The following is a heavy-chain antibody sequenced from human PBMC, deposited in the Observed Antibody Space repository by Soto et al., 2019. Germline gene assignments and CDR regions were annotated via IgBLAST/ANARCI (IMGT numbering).Heavy chain of an antibody. CDR2: IYNSGGT. Sequence: QLQLQESGSGLVKPSQTLSLTCAVSGGSISSGDYCWSWIRQPAGKGLEWIGYIYNSGGTYYNPSLKSRVTISVDRSKNQFSLKLSSVTAAETAVYYCARVVVAAKGGWFDPWGQGTRVTVSS. CDR3: ARVVVAAKGGWFDP. CDR1: GGSISSGDYC. D-gene: IGHD2-15*01. V-gene: IGHV4-30-2*01. J-gene: IGHJ5*02.